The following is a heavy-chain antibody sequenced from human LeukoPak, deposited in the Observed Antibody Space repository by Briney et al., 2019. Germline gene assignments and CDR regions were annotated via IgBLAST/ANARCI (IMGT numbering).Heavy chain of an antibody. V-gene: IGHV4-39*07. D-gene: IGHD5-18*01. CDR3: GRGGAMVINY. Sequence: SETLSLTCTVAGDSISTSRYYWGWLRQPPGKGLQWIGSIFSTGSTYYNPSLKSRVTISIDTSKNHFSLRLNSVTAADTAVYYCGRGGAMVINYWGQGTLVTVSS. CDR2: IFSTGST. J-gene: IGHJ4*02. CDR1: GDSISTSRYY.